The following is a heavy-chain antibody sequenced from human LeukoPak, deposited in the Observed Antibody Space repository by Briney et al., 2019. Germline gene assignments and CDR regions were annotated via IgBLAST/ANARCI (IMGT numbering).Heavy chain of an antibody. D-gene: IGHD3-22*01. CDR3: ARDPRASYESSDYYYPGDY. CDR1: GYTFTSYY. V-gene: IGHV1-46*01. Sequence: GASVKVSCMTSGYTFTSYYIHWVRQAPGQGLEWMAIINPSGGSTRYARKFQGRVTMTRDTSTSTVYMELSSLRSEDTAVYYCARDPRASYESSDYYYPGDYWGQGTLVTVSS. J-gene: IGHJ4*02. CDR2: INPSGGST.